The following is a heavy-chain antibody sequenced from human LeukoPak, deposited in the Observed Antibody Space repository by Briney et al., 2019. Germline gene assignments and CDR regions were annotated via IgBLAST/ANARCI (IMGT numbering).Heavy chain of an antibody. CDR2: IYSSGST. CDR1: GGSFSTYY. CDR3: ARGGSGYSTDY. D-gene: IGHD3-22*01. V-gene: IGHV4-59*01. Sequence: PSETLSLTCTVSGGSFSTYYWTWIRQPPGEGLEWVGYIYSSGSTNYNPSLKSRVTISVDTSKNQFSLKLSSVTAADTAVYYCARGGSGYSTDYWGQGTLVIVSS. J-gene: IGHJ4*02.